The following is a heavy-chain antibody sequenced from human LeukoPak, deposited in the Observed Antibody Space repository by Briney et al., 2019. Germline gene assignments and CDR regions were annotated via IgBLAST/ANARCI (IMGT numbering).Heavy chain of an antibody. CDR1: GGSISNYY. D-gene: IGHD4-17*01. Sequence: SETLSLTCSVSGGSISNYYWSWVRQPPGKALEWIGYIYYSGTTNYNPSLKSRVTMSVDTSKNQFSLQLSSVTAADTAVYYCARDPTTVTTFYAFDIWGQGTMVTVSS. CDR3: ARDPTTVTTFYAFDI. V-gene: IGHV4-59*12. J-gene: IGHJ3*02. CDR2: IYYSGTT.